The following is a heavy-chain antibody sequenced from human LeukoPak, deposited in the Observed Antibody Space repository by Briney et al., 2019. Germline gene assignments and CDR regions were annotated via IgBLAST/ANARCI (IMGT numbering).Heavy chain of an antibody. J-gene: IGHJ3*02. CDR1: GFTFSDYY. CDR2: ISSSGSTI. Sequence: GGSLRLSCAASGFTFSDYYMSCIRQAPGKWLEWGSYISSSGSTIYYADSVKGRFTMSRDNAKNSLYLQMNSLRAEDTAVYYCARDKRWLQSDAFDIWGQGTMVTVSS. D-gene: IGHD5-24*01. CDR3: ARDKRWLQSDAFDI. V-gene: IGHV3-11*01.